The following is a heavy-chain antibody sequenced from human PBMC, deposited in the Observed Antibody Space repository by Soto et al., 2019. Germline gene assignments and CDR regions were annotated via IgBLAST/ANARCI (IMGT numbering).Heavy chain of an antibody. CDR3: ARRGLGEGAYCSSTSCPDDAFDI. J-gene: IGHJ3*02. CDR2: MNPNSGNT. Sequence: ASVKVSCKASGYTFTSYDINWVRQATGQGLEWMGWMNPNSGNTGYAQKFQGRVTMTRNTSISTAYMELSSLRSEDTAVYYCARRGLGEGAYCSSTSCPDDAFDIWGQGTMVTVSS. CDR1: GYTFTSYD. V-gene: IGHV1-8*01. D-gene: IGHD2-2*01.